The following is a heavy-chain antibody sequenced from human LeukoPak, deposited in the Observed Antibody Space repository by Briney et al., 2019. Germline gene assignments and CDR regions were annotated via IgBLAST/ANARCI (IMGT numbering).Heavy chain of an antibody. Sequence: SLKLSSTPSLVTFSTSAMTWGREARGQRLKWLGWIVDSSGNTNYAQKFQGRVTIAADVSTSTAYMVLSSLRSEDTAMYYCAIALAVGKSFDYWGQGTLVTVSS. CDR3: AIALAVGKSFDY. J-gene: IGHJ4*02. D-gene: IGHD6-19*01. CDR1: LVTFSTSA. V-gene: IGHV1-58*02. CDR2: IVDSSGNT.